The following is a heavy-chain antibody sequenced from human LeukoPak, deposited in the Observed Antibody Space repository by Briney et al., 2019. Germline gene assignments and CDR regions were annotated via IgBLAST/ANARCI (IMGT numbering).Heavy chain of an antibody. CDR1: GSSFSSYW. CDR3: ARHAQWFGQFQYHFDY. CDR2: INQDGSEK. J-gene: IGHJ4*02. V-gene: IGHV3-7*01. Sequence: PGGSLRLSCAASGSSFSSYWMSWVRQAPGKGLEWVANINQDGSEKYYVDSVKGRFTVSRDNAKNSLYVQMNSLRAEDTAVYYCARHAQWFGQFQYHFDYWGQGTLVTVSS. D-gene: IGHD3-10*01.